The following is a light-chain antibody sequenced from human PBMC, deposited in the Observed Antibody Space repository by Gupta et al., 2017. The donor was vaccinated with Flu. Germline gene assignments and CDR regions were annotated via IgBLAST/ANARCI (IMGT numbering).Light chain of an antibody. J-gene: IGKJ2*01. Sequence: DIVMTQSPDSLAVSLGERATIHCKSSQSVLYSSNNKNYLAWYKQKPGQPPKLLIYWASTRESGVPDRFGGSGSGTDFTLTISSLQAEDVAVYYCQQYYSTPPYTFGQGTKLEIK. V-gene: IGKV4-1*01. CDR3: QQYYSTPPYT. CDR2: WAS. CDR1: QSVLYSSNNKNY.